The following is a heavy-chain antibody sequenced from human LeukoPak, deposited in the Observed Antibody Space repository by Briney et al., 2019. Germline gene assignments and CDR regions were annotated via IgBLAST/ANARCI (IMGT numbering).Heavy chain of an antibody. CDR2: IGGSGGNT. J-gene: IGHJ4*02. CDR3: ANGRVVIHY. CDR1: GFSFSSYA. D-gene: IGHD3-3*01. Sequence: GGSLRLSCAASGFSFSSYAMSWVRQAPGKGLEWVSVIGGSGGNTYYADSVKGRFTISRDNSKNTLYLQMNSLRAEDTAVYYCANGRVVIHYWGQGTLVTVSS. V-gene: IGHV3-23*01.